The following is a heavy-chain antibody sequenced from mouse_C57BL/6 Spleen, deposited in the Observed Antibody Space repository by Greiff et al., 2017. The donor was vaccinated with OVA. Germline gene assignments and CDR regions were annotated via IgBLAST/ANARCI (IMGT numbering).Heavy chain of an antibody. CDR2: INPNNGGT. J-gene: IGHJ2*01. CDR3: ALDSSGYVGFDD. CDR1: GYTFTDYN. V-gene: IGHV1-18*01. Sequence: EVQLQQSGPELVKPGASVKIPCKASGYTFTDYNMDWVKQSHGKSLEWIGDINPNNGGTIYNQKFKGKATLTVDKSSSTAYMELRSLTSEDTAVYYCALDSSGYVGFDDWGQGTTLTVSS. D-gene: IGHD3-2*02.